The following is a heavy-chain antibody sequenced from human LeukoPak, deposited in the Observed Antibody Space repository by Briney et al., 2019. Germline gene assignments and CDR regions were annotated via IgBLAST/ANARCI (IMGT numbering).Heavy chain of an antibody. D-gene: IGHD2-15*01. Sequence: PGGSLRLSCAASGFTFSSYGMHWVRQAPGKGREWVAFIRYDGSNKYYADSVKGRFTISRDNSKNTLYLKMNSLRAEDTAVYYCAKDRGCSGGSCYRWYWGQGTLVTVSS. CDR2: IRYDGSNK. CDR1: GFTFSSYG. J-gene: IGHJ4*02. CDR3: AKDRGCSGGSCYRWY. V-gene: IGHV3-30*02.